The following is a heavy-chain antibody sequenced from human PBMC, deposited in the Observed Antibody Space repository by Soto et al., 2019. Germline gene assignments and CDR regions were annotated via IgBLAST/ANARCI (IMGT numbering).Heavy chain of an antibody. CDR1: GFPLSDSA. J-gene: IGHJ6*03. CDR3: TSHAGGQVDHSFYYYFMDV. V-gene: IGHV3-73*01. Sequence: EVQLVESGGGLVQPGGSLKLACLASGFPLSDSAIHWVRKASGKGLEWVGRIRSKTNNYATTYGAPVRGRFTLSRDDSKNTAYLQMNNLESEDAAVYYCTSHAGGQVDHSFYYYFMDVWGKGTTVSV. D-gene: IGHD2-15*01. CDR2: IRSKTNNYAT.